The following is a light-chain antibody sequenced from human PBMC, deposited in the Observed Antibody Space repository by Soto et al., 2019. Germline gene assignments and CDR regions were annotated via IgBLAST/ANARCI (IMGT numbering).Light chain of an antibody. CDR2: AAS. CDR1: QAISTW. Sequence: DIQMTQSPSSVSASVGDRVTITCRASQAISTWLAWYQQKPGKAPKLLIYAASNLQTGVPSRFSGSGSGTDFTLTISSLQPEDFATSSCPQANSFPRTFGQGTKVDIK. J-gene: IGKJ1*01. V-gene: IGKV1D-12*01. CDR3: PQANSFPRT.